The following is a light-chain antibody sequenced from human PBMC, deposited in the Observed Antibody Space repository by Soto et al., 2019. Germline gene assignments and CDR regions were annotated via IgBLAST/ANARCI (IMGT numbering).Light chain of an antibody. CDR2: EAS. CDR3: QQYSNWPPYN. CDR1: QSVNYY. J-gene: IGKJ2*01. V-gene: IGKV3-15*01. Sequence: EIVMTHSPATLSVSPWERATLSCRASQSVNYYLAWYQQKPGQAPRLLIYEASNRATGIPDRFRGSGSGTEFTLTISSLQSEDFAVYYCQQYSNWPPYNFGQGTKVDIK.